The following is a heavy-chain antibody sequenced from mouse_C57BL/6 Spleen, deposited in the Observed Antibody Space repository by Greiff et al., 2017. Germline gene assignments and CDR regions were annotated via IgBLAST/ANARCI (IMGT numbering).Heavy chain of an antibody. CDR1: GFNIKDDY. CDR2: IDPENGDT. D-gene: IGHD2-4*01. J-gene: IGHJ2*01. CDR3: TTSYDYDAYFDY. Sequence: EVQLQQSGAELVRPGASVKLSCTASGFNIKDDYMHWVKQRPEQGLEWIGWIDPENGDTEYASKFQGKATITADTSSNTAYLQLSSLTSEDTAVYYGTTSYDYDAYFDYWGQGTTLTVSS. V-gene: IGHV14-4*01.